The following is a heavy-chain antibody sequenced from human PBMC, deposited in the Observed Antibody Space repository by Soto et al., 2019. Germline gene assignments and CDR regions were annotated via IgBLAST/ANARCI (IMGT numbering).Heavy chain of an antibody. Sequence: QVQLVQSGAEVKKPGSSVKVSCEASGGTFSGHAISWVRQAPGQGPEWMGGLIPLFGTTQHAQNFQDRLTITADQSTGTAYMDLPRLRFEDTAIYYCARGPNWGYRFDSWGQGTLVTVSS. CDR3: ARGPNWGYRFDS. J-gene: IGHJ4*02. CDR2: LIPLFGTT. V-gene: IGHV1-69*19. D-gene: IGHD7-27*01. CDR1: GGTFSGHA.